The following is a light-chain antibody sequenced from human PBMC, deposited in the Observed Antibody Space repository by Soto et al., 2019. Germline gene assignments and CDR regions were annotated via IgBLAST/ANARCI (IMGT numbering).Light chain of an antibody. CDR2: DAS. J-gene: IGKJ1*01. Sequence: EIVLTQSPATLSLSPGERATLSCRASQSVSSYLAWYQQKPGQAPRLLIYDASNRATGIPARFSGSGSGTDFTLTISSLEPEDFAVYYCQQYSSYSVTFGPGTKVEIK. CDR1: QSVSSY. CDR3: QQYSSYSVT. V-gene: IGKV3-11*01.